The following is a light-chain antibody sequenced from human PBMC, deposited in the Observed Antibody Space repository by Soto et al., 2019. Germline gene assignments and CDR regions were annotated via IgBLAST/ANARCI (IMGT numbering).Light chain of an antibody. V-gene: IGKV3-20*01. J-gene: IGKJ4*01. CDR1: QSVSSSY. CDR2: GAS. Sequence: IVLTQSPAILALSPGDRATLSCRASQSVSSSYLAWYQHKPGQAPRLLIHGASSRVTGIPDRFSGSGSGTDFTLTITRLEPEDFAVYYCQKYQSLTFGGGTKVDIK. CDR3: QKYQSLT.